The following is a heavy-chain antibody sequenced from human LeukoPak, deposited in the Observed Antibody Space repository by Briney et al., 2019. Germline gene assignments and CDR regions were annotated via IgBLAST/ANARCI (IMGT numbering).Heavy chain of an antibody. CDR3: ARESPYYYDSPDAFDI. CDR2: MKEDGSEK. CDR1: GFTFSNYW. V-gene: IGHV3-7*03. D-gene: IGHD3-22*01. Sequence: GGSLRLSCAASGFTFSNYWMSWVRQAPGKGLEWVANMKEDGSEKYYVDSVKGRFTISKDNAKNSLYLQMNSLRAEDTAVYYCARESPYYYDSPDAFDIWGQGTMVTVSS. J-gene: IGHJ3*02.